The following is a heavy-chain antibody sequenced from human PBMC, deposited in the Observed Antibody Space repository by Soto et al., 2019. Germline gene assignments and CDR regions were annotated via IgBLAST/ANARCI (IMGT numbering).Heavy chain of an antibody. CDR2: ISATGGGT. Sequence: GGSLRLSCAASGVKFSNYAMSWVRQAPGKGLEWVSLISATGGGTYYADSVKGRFTISRDNSHNTLYLQVHSLTAEDTAVYYCAKDRRAGGNSAFYFDFWGQGAQVTISS. CDR1: GVKFSNYA. D-gene: IGHD3-16*01. V-gene: IGHV3-23*01. J-gene: IGHJ4*02. CDR3: AKDRRAGGNSAFYFDF.